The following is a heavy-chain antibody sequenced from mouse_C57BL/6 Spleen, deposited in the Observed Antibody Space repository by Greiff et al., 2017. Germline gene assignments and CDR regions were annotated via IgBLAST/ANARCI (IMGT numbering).Heavy chain of an antibody. V-gene: IGHV1-54*01. CDR1: GYAFTNYL. J-gene: IGHJ2*01. CDR3: ARYDTTVADY. CDR2: INPGSGGT. Sequence: QVQLQQSGAELVRPGTSVKVSCKASGYAFTNYLIEWVKQRPGQGLEWIGVINPGSGGTNYNEKFKGKATLTADKSSSTAYMQLSSLTSEDSAVYFCARYDTTVADYWGQGTTLTVSS. D-gene: IGHD1-1*01.